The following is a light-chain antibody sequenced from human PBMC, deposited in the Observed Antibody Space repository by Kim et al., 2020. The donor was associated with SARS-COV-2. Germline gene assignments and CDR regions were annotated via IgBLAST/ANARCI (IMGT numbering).Light chain of an antibody. J-gene: IGLJ2*01. V-gene: IGLV2-14*03. CDR1: SSDVGTYNY. Sequence: QSALTQPASVSGSPGQSITISCSGTSSDVGTYNYVSWYQQHPGNAPKFMIYDVSQRPSGVSNRFSGSKSGNTASLTISGLQAEDEADYYCSSYTAYSSLVFGGGTKLTVL. CDR2: DVS. CDR3: SSYTAYSSLV.